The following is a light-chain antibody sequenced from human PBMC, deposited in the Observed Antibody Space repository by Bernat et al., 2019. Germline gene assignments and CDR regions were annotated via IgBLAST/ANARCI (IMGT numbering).Light chain of an antibody. V-gene: IGKV1-39*01. CDR3: HQSYDTPYT. CDR1: QSIHTY. Sequence: DIQMTQSPPSLSASVGDRVTITCRASQSIHTYLNWYQLKPGMAPKLLIFRTTTLGRGVPSRFSGSGFGTDFALTISGLQPEDFASYYCHQSYDTPYTFGQGTKVEI. CDR2: RTT. J-gene: IGKJ2*01.